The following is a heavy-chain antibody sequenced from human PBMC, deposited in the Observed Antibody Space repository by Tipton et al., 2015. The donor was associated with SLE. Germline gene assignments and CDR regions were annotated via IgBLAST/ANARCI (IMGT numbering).Heavy chain of an antibody. J-gene: IGHJ4*02. Sequence: TLSLTCTVSGDSIKSVHYFWTWVRQPAGKGLEWIGHIYTSGNINYNPSLKSRVTMSVDTSKNQFSLKMTSLTAADTAVYYCAIRGSWDLDYWGQGTLVTVSS. V-gene: IGHV4-61*09. D-gene: IGHD6-13*01. CDR2: IYTSGNI. CDR1: GDSIKSVHYF. CDR3: AIRGSWDLDY.